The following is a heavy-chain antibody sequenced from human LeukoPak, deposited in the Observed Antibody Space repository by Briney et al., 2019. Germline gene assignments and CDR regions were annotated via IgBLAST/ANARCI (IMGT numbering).Heavy chain of an antibody. CDR2: TYYRSKWYN. Sequence: SQTLSLTCAISGDSVSSNSAAWNWIRQSPSRGLEWLGRTYYRSKWYNDYAVSVKSRITINPDTSKNQFSLQLNSVTPEDTAVYYCARVKYYDSSGYSNAAEYFQHWGQGTLVTVSS. V-gene: IGHV6-1*01. CDR1: GDSVSSNSAA. J-gene: IGHJ1*01. CDR3: ARVKYYDSSGYSNAAEYFQH. D-gene: IGHD3-22*01.